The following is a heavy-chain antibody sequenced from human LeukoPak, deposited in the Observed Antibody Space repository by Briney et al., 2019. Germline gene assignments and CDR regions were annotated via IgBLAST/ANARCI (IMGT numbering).Heavy chain of an antibody. V-gene: IGHV3-48*01. CDR1: GFTFSTYS. Sequence: PGGSLRLSCAASGFTFSTYSMNWVRQAPGKGLEWVSYISGNSASIYYADSVKGRFTISRDNAKNSLYLQMNSLRAEGTAVYYCAKEGGSGSYQISWGQGALVTVSS. CDR3: AKEGGSGSYQIS. CDR2: ISGNSASI. D-gene: IGHD3-10*01. J-gene: IGHJ5*02.